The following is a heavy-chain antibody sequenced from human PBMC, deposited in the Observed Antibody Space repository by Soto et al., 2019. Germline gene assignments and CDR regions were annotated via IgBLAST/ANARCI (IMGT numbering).Heavy chain of an antibody. CDR1: GFTFSTYS. CDR3: VRGTSNNDSSAYYGY. V-gene: IGHV3-21*01. J-gene: IGHJ4*02. D-gene: IGHD3-22*01. CDR2: ISSSSSYI. Sequence: EVQLVESGGGLVKPGGSLRLSCAASGFTFSTYSMNWVRQAPGKGLEWVSSISSSSSYIYYADSVKGRFTISRDNAKNTRYLQMNSMRAGDTAVCYCVRGTSNNDSSAYYGYWGQGTLVTVSS.